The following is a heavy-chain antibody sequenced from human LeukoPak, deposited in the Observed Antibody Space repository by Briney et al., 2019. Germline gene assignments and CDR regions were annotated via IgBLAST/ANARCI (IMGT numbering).Heavy chain of an antibody. V-gene: IGHV3-23*01. CDR2: ISGSGGET. D-gene: IGHD2-2*02. Sequence: GRSLTLSCVVAGSTLANYGMTWDRQPPGKGLGWVSGISGSGGETYYADSVKGRFSTSRDHCKNTTYLQVNSLRAEDTAVNYCAKAYIPQWGQGTLVTVSS. J-gene: IGHJ4*02. CDR1: GSTLANYG. CDR3: AKAYIPQ.